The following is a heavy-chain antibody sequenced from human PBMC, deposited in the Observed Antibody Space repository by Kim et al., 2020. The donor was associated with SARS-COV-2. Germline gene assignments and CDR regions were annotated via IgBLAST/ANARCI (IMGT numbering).Heavy chain of an antibody. CDR3: ARDPIYASGRCYFDS. CDR1: GFTFTMYS. J-gene: IGHJ4*02. Sequence: GGSLRLSCAASGFTFTMYSMHWVRQAPGKGLEWVAFISFDGSNTDYADSVKGRFTVSRDSSKNTVFLEMSRLRLEDTALYFCARDPIYASGRCYFDSWGPGTLDTVPS. CDR2: ISFDGSNT. V-gene: IGHV3-30*04. D-gene: IGHD6-19*01.